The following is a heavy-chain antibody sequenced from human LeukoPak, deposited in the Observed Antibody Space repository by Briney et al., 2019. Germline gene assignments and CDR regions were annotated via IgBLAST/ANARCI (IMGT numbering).Heavy chain of an antibody. CDR1: VYTFTNYG. Sequence: ASVTVSFTSSVYTFTNYGISWVRQAPGQGGGGMGWISVYNDNTNYAQKLQCRVTMTTDTSTSTAYMELRSLRSDDTAVYYCAREIWFGELLFDYWGQGTLVTVSS. J-gene: IGHJ4*02. CDR3: AREIWFGELLFDY. V-gene: IGHV1-18*01. D-gene: IGHD3-10*01. CDR2: ISVYNDNT.